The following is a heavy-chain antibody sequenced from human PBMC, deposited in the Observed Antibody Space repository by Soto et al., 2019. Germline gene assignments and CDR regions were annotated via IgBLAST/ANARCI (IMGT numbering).Heavy chain of an antibody. D-gene: IGHD5-18*01. J-gene: IGHJ6*02. V-gene: IGHV3-21*01. CDR3: ARDKDVDTAMADTNYYYYYGMDV. CDR2: ISSSSSYI. CDR1: GFTFSSYS. Sequence: EVQLVESGGGLVKPGGSLRLSCAASGFTFSSYSMNWVRQAPGKGLEWVSSISSSSSYIYYADSVKGRFTISRDNAKNSLYLKMNSLRAEDTAVYYCARDKDVDTAMADTNYYYYYGMDVWGQGTTVTVSS.